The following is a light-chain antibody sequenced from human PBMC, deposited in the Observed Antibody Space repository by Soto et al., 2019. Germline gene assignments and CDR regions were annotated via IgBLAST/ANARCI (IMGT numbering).Light chain of an antibody. J-gene: IGKJ4*01. V-gene: IGKV1-8*01. CDR1: QGISSN. CDR3: QQYYSYPST. Sequence: AIRMTQSPSSLSASTGDRVTITCRASQGISSNLAWYQQKPGKAPKLLIYAASTLKSGVPSRFSGSGSGTDFTLTISCLQSEDFATYYCQQYYSYPSTFGGGTKVEIK. CDR2: AAS.